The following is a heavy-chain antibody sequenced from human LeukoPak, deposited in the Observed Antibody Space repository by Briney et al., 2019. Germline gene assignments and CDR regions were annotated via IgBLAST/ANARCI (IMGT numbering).Heavy chain of an antibody. Sequence: GGSLTLSCEASGFTFSDHHMDWVRQAPGKGLEWVGRTRNKAKSYTTEYAASVKGRFTVSRDDSKNSLYLQMNSLNTEDTAVYYCARAPSISPAGFFDYWGQGTLLIVSS. CDR1: GFTFSDHH. CDR3: ARAPSISPAGFFDY. D-gene: IGHD6-13*01. V-gene: IGHV3-72*01. CDR2: TRNKAKSYTT. J-gene: IGHJ4*02.